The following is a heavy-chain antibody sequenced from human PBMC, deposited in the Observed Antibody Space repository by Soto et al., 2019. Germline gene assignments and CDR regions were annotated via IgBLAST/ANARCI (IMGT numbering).Heavy chain of an antibody. Sequence: GGSLRLSCAASGFTFSSYAMSWVRQAPGKGLEWVSAISGSGGSTYYADSVKGRFTISRDNSKNTLYLQMNSLRAEDTAVYYCAKNARAYCGGDCYSPDAFDIWGQGTMVTVSS. CDR1: GFTFSSYA. J-gene: IGHJ3*02. CDR2: ISGSGGST. CDR3: AKNARAYCGGDCYSPDAFDI. V-gene: IGHV3-23*01. D-gene: IGHD2-21*02.